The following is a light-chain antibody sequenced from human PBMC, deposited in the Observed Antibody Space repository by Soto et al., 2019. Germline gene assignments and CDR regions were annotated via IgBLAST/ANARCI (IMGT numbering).Light chain of an antibody. CDR1: QSISSNY. Sequence: IVWTQFPGTLSLSPGERATLSCRASQSISSNYVAWYQQKPGQAPRLLIYDASTRATGIPNRYSGSGSGTDFTLTISRLEPEDFAVFYCQQYGDSPTFGQGTKVDIK. J-gene: IGKJ1*01. CDR2: DAS. V-gene: IGKV3-20*01. CDR3: QQYGDSPT.